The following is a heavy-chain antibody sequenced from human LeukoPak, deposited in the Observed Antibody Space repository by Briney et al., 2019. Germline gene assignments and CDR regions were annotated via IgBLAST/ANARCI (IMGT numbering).Heavy chain of an antibody. CDR2: INHSGST. CDR1: GGSFSGYY. V-gene: IGHV4-34*01. CDR3: ARAVDTALILRYYFDY. J-gene: IGHJ4*02. D-gene: IGHD5-18*01. Sequence: SETLSLTCAVYGGSFSGYYWSWIRQPPGKGLEWVGEINHSGSTNYNPSLKSRVTISVDTSKNQFSLKLSSVTAADTAVYYCARAVDTALILRYYFDYWGQGTLVTVSS.